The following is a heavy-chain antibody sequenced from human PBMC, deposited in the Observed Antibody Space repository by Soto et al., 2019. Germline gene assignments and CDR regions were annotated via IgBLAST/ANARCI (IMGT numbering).Heavy chain of an antibody. D-gene: IGHD1-26*01. CDR1: RLTFSSYA. V-gene: IGHV3-23*01. CDR3: EKEGGSYHTDAFDI. CDR2: ISGSGGST. J-gene: IGHJ3*02. Sequence: EVQLLESGGGLVQPGGSLRLSCAASRLTFSSYAMSWVRQAPGKGLAWVSAISGSGGSTYYADYVKGRFTISRDNSKNALCMRRDSLRADDTAVYYCEKEGGSYHTDAFDIWGQETMVTVSS.